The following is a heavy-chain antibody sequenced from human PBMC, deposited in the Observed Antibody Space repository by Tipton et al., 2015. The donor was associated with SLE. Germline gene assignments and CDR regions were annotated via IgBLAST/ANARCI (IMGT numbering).Heavy chain of an antibody. D-gene: IGHD3-16*01. CDR3: ARCRLGNWFDP. J-gene: IGHJ5*02. Sequence: TLSLTCAVYSGSFSGYYWSWIRQPPGKGLEWIGEINHSGSINYNASLKSRVTISLDTSKDQFSLKLSSVTAADTAVYYCARCRLGNWFDPWGQGPLVTVSS. V-gene: IGHV4-34*01. CDR1: SGSFSGYY. CDR2: INHSGSI.